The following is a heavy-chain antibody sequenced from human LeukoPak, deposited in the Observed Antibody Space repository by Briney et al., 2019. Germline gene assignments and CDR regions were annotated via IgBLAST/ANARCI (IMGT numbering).Heavy chain of an antibody. CDR3: ARASETAMVTL. CDR2: IYSTGRV. V-gene: IGHV4-38-2*02. Sequence: SETLSLTCTVSGYSISNGYYWGWIRQPPGKGLEWIGRIYSTGRVNYNPSLKSRVTMLLDTSKNHISLKLTSVTAADTAIYFCARASETAMVTLWGQGTLVTVSS. J-gene: IGHJ4*02. D-gene: IGHD5-18*01. CDR1: GYSISNGYY.